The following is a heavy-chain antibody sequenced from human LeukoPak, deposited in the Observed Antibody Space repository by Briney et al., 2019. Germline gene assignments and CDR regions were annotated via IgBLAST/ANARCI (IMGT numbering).Heavy chain of an antibody. Sequence: ASVKVSCKASGYTFTVYYMHWVRQAPGQGLEWMGWINPNSGGTNYAQKFQGRVTITRDTSISTAYMELSRLRSDDTAVYYCARDSGGDGYNNFDYWGQGTLVTVSS. CDR1: GYTFTVYY. V-gene: IGHV1-2*02. J-gene: IGHJ4*02. CDR3: ARDSGGDGYNNFDY. D-gene: IGHD5-24*01. CDR2: INPNSGGT.